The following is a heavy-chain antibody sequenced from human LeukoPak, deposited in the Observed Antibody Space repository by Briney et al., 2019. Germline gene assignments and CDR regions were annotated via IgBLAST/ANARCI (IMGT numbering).Heavy chain of an antibody. J-gene: IGHJ6*03. D-gene: IGHD6-6*01. V-gene: IGHV1-46*01. CDR1: GYTFTSYY. CDR3: AREEYSSSFSRGYYYYYMDV. CDR2: INPSGGST. Sequence: ALVKVSCKASGYTFTSYYMHWVRQAPGQGLEWMGIINPSGGSTSYAQKFQGRVTMTRDTSTSTVYMELSSLRSEDTAVYYCAREEYSSSFSRGYYYYYMDVWGKGTTVTVSS.